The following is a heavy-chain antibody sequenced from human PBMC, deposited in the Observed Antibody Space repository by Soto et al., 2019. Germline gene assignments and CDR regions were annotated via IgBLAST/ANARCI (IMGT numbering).Heavy chain of an antibody. D-gene: IGHD5-12*01. CDR2: IKSKTDGGTT. CDR3: TADITRKERWLQLRPTAVGY. CDR1: GFTFSNAW. J-gene: IGHJ4*02. V-gene: IGHV3-15*01. Sequence: PGGSLRLSCAASGFTFSNAWMSWVRQAPGKGLEWVGRIKSKTDGGTTDYAAPVKGRFTISRDDSKNTLYLQMNSLKTEDTAVYYCTADITRKERWLQLRPTAVGYWGQGTLVTVSS.